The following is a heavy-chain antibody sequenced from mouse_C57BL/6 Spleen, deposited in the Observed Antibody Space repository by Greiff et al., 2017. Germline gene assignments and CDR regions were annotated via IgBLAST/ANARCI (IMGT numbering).Heavy chain of an antibody. D-gene: IGHD2-4*01. CDR3: ARETAYYDYDGLAY. V-gene: IGHV1-72*01. CDR2: IDPDSGGT. Sequence: QVQLQQPGAELVKPGASVKLSCKASGYTFTSYCMHWVKQRPGRGLEWIGRIDPDSGGTKYNEKFQSKATLTVDKPSSTAYMQLSSLPSEDSAVEYCARETAYYDYDGLAYWGQGTLVTVSA. CDR1: GYTFTSYC. J-gene: IGHJ3*01.